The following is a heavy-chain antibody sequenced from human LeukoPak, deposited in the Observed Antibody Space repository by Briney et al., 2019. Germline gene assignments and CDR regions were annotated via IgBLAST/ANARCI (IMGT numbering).Heavy chain of an antibody. D-gene: IGHD3-9*01. Sequence: HAGGSLRLSCAASGFIFSNYAMSWVRQAPGKGLEWVSAIGGRDSGTYYADSVRGRVTVSRDDPKNTLYLQMNTLRAEDTAVYYCAKWGDYDILTGYYDSDYWGQGTLVTVSS. CDR3: AKWGDYDILTGYYDSDY. CDR2: IGGRDSGT. V-gene: IGHV3-23*01. J-gene: IGHJ4*02. CDR1: GFIFSNYA.